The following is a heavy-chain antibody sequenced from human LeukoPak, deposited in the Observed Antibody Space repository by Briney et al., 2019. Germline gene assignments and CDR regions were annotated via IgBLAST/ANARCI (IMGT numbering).Heavy chain of an antibody. J-gene: IGHJ6*04. CDR1: GGSISSFY. D-gene: IGHD3-10*01. CDR2: IYTSGTT. V-gene: IGHV4-4*07. Sequence: PSETLSLTCSVSGGSISSFYCNWMRQPAGKGLEWIGRIYTSGTTTYNPSLKSRVTMSVDTSKNQFSLKLSSVTAADTAVYYCARRLLWFGELLAWGKGTTVTISS. CDR3: ARRLLWFGELLA.